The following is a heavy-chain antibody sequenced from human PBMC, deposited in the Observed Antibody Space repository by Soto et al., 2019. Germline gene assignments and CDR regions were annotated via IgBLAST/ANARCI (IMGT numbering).Heavy chain of an antibody. CDR1: GGSFSGYY. Sequence: KTSETLSLTCAVYGGSFSGYYWSWIRQPPGKGLEWIGEINHSGSTNYNPSLKSRVTISVDTSKNQFSLKLSSVTAADTAVYYCARVPYYDFWSGYYSSYYYYGMDVWGQGTTVTVSS. D-gene: IGHD3-3*01. CDR3: ARVPYYDFWSGYYSSYYYYGMDV. V-gene: IGHV4-34*01. J-gene: IGHJ6*02. CDR2: INHSGST.